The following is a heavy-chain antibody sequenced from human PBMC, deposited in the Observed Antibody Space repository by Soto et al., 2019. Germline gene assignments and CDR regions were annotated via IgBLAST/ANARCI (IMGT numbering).Heavy chain of an antibody. CDR2: ISYDGSNK. CDR3: ARPYYYDSSGVHYYGMDV. J-gene: IGHJ6*02. CDR1: GFTFSSYG. V-gene: IGHV3-30*03. D-gene: IGHD3-22*01. Sequence: PGGSLRLSCAASGFTFSSYGMHWVRQAPGKGLEWVAVISYDGSNKYYADSVKGRFTISRDNSKNTLYLQMNSLRAEDTAVYYCARPYYYDSSGVHYYGMDVWGQGTTVTVSS.